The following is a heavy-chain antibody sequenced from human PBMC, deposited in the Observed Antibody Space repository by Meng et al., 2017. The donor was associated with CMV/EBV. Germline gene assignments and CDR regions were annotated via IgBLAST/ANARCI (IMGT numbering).Heavy chain of an antibody. CDR3: ASSLYFFDP. V-gene: IGHV3-20*04. J-gene: IGHJ5*02. D-gene: IGHD2-21*01. Sequence: GESLKISCAASGFTFDDYGMSWVRQAPGKGLEWVSGINWNGGSTGYADSVKGRFTISRDNAKNSMYLQMNSLRDEDTALYYCASSLYFFDPWGQGTLVTVSS. CDR2: INWNGGST. CDR1: GFTFDDYG.